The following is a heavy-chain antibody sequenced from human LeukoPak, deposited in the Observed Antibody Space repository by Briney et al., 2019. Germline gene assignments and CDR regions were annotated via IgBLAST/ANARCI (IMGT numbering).Heavy chain of an antibody. CDR1: GFTFSTYA. V-gene: IGHV3-23*01. Sequence: GGSLRLSCAASGFTFSTYAMSWVRQAPGKGLEWVSSISASVSSTYYADSVNRRFTVSRDNSKNTLYLQMNSLRVEDMAIYYCVKDWRRPDQCGGDCLDHWGQGALVTVTS. CDR2: ISASVSST. D-gene: IGHD2-21*02. J-gene: IGHJ5*02. CDR3: VKDWRRPDQCGGDCLDH.